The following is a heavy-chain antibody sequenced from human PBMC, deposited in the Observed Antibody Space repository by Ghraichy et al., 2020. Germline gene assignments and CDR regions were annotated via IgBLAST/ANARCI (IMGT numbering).Heavy chain of an antibody. D-gene: IGHD3-10*01. CDR2: ISGSGGST. J-gene: IGHJ4*02. Sequence: GGSLRLSCAASGFTSSSYAMSWVRQAPGKGLEWVSGISGSGGSTYYAESVQGRFTISRDNSKNTQYLQMSGLRAEDTAVYYCAKEGDYYGSGSEIDYWGQGTLVTVSS. CDR1: GFTSSSYA. V-gene: IGHV3-23*01. CDR3: AKEGDYYGSGSEIDY.